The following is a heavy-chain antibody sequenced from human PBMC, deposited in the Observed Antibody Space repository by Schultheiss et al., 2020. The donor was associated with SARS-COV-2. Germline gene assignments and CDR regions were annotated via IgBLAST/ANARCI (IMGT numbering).Heavy chain of an antibody. CDR2: INHSGST. V-gene: IGHV4-61*08. J-gene: IGHJ4*02. Sequence: SETLSLTCTVSGGSISSGGYYWSWIRQHPGKGLEWIGEINHSGSTNYNPSLKSRVTISVDTSKNQFPLNLSSVTAADTAVYYCARPRYSYGYYFDYWGQGTLVTVSS. CDR1: GGSISSGGYY. CDR3: ARPRYSYGYYFDY. D-gene: IGHD5-18*01.